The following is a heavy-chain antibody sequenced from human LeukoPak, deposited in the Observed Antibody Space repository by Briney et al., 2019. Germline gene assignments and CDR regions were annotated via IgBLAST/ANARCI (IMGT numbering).Heavy chain of an antibody. Sequence: GGSLRLSCAASGFTFSSYRMNWVRQAPGKGLEWVSYISSSSSTIYYADSVKGRFTISRDNAKNSLYLQMNSLRAEDTAVYYCARVERGFEVDPWGQGTLVTVSS. J-gene: IGHJ5*02. CDR3: ARVERGFEVDP. D-gene: IGHD3-9*01. CDR2: ISSSSSTI. V-gene: IGHV3-48*01. CDR1: GFTFSSYR.